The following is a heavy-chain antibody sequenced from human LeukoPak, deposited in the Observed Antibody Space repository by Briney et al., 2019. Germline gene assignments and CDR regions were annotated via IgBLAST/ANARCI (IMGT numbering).Heavy chain of an antibody. V-gene: IGHV3-30*18. CDR2: ISYDGSNK. D-gene: IGHD3-22*01. CDR3: AKAREYYYDSSGPLDFDY. Sequence: GGSLRLSCAASGFTFSSYGMHWVRQAPGKGLEWVAVISYDGSNKYYADSVKGRFTISRDNSKNTLYLQMNSLRAEDTAVYYCAKAREYYYDSSGPLDFDYWGQGTLVTVSS. CDR1: GFTFSSYG. J-gene: IGHJ4*02.